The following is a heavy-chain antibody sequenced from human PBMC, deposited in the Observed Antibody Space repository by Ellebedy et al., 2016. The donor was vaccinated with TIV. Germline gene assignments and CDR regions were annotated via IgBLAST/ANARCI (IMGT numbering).Heavy chain of an antibody. CDR2: IYPTVPDT. V-gene: IGHV5-51*01. CDR3: ARMGWLQSISWFDP. D-gene: IGHD5-24*01. CDR1: GYMFSSHW. J-gene: IGHJ5*02. Sequence: GESLKISCKASGYMFSSHWIAWVRQMPGEGLEWMGMIYPTVPDTRYNPSFEGQVTISADKSISTAYLQWNSLKASDTAIYYCARMGWLQSISWFDPWGQGTLVTVSS.